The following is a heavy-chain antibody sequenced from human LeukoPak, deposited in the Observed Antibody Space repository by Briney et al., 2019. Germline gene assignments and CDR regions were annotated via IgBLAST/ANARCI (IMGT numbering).Heavy chain of an antibody. CDR3: ARDLYYDSSEFDY. CDR2: IKQDGSEK. Sequence: GGSLRLSCAASGFTFSSYWMSWVRQAPGKGLEWVANIKQDGSEKYYVDSVKGRFTISRDNAKNSLYLQMNSLRAEDTAVYYCARDLYYDSSEFDYWGQGTLVTVSS. CDR1: GFTFSSYW. J-gene: IGHJ4*02. D-gene: IGHD3-22*01. V-gene: IGHV3-7*01.